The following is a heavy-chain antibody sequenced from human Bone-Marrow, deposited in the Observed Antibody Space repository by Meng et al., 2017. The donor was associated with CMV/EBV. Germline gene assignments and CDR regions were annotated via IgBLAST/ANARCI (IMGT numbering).Heavy chain of an antibody. CDR1: GFSLSTSGMC. D-gene: IGHD2/OR15-2a*01. Sequence: SGPTLVKPTQTLTLTCTFSGFSLSTSGMCVSWVRQPPGKALEWLAHIFSNDEKSYSTSLKSRLTISKDTSKSQVVLTMTNMDPVDTATYYCARTPRNTGYNYYYGMDVWGQGTTVTVSS. CDR2: IFSNDEK. CDR3: ARTPRNTGYNYYYGMDV. J-gene: IGHJ6*02. V-gene: IGHV2-26*01.